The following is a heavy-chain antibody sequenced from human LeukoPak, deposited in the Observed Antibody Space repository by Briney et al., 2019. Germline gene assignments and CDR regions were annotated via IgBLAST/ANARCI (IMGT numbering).Heavy chain of an antibody. J-gene: IGHJ4*02. D-gene: IGHD4-23*01. V-gene: IGHV4-38-2*02. Sequence: SETLSLTCTVSGYSISSGYYWGWIRQPPGKGLEWIGSIYHSGNTFYNPSLRSRATISVETSKNQLSLKLRSVTAADTAVFYCARMDGGNSFDYWGQGTLVTVSS. CDR2: IYHSGNT. CDR3: ARMDGGNSFDY. CDR1: GYSISSGYY.